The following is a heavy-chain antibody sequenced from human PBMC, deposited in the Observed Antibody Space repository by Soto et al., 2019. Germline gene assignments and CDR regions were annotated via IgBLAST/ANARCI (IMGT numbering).Heavy chain of an antibody. CDR2: ITVYNGNT. J-gene: IGHJ6*03. CDR1: GFAFTNYG. CDR3: ARRGYYCYYLDV. Sequence: QVQLVQSGAEVKEPGASLKVSCKASGFAFTNYGFNWVRQAPGQGLEWVGGITVYNGNTDYAQKLQGRVTLTTDTSSTTAYMELRSLISDDTAVYYCARRGYYCYYLDVWGKGTAVTVSS. D-gene: IGHD3-16*01. V-gene: IGHV1-18*01.